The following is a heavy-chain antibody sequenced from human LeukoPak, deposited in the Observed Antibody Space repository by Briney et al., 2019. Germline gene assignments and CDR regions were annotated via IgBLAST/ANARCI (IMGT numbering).Heavy chain of an antibody. CDR3: AHRGRSGEFVDY. Sequence: TLSLTCTVSGGSISSDHWSWIRQPPGKALEWLALIYWDDDKRYSPSLKSRLTITKDTSKNQVVVTMTNMDPVDTATYYCAHRGRSGEFVDYWGQGTLVTVSS. J-gene: IGHJ4*02. CDR1: GGSISSDHW. V-gene: IGHV2-5*08. CDR2: IYWDDDK. D-gene: IGHD3-10*01.